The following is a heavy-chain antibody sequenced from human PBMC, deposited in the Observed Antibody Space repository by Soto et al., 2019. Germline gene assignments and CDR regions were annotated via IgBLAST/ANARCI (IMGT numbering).Heavy chain of an antibody. CDR1: GFIFSSYT. CDR3: VRANEYYYDSSGAFDI. J-gene: IGHJ3*02. V-gene: IGHV3-64D*06. CDR2: ISANGGTT. D-gene: IGHD3-22*01. Sequence: PGGSLRLSCSASGFIFSSYTIYWVRQAPEKGLEYVSAISANGGTTYYADSVKGRFTVSRDNSKNTLYLQMNSLRAEDTANYYCVRANEYYYDSSGAFDIWGQGTMVTVSS.